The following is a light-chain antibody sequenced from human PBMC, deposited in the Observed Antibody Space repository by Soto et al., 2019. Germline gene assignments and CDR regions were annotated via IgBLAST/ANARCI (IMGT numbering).Light chain of an antibody. V-gene: IGLV2-8*01. CDR1: NSDVGGYHY. Sequence: QSSLTQPPSASGSPGQSVAISFTGTNSDVGGYHYRSWYQQHPGKALNLMIYDVNRRPSGVADRVSGSKSGNAASLTVSGLQAEEEAEYYGSSYAGSSNVFGAGSKVTGL. J-gene: IGLJ1*01. CDR2: DVN. CDR3: SSYAGSSNV.